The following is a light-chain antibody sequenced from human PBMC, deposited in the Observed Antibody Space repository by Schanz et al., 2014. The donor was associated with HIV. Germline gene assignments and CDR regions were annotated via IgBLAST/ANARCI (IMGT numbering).Light chain of an antibody. CDR2: GAS. V-gene: IGKV3-20*01. CDR1: QRLSSSY. J-gene: IGKJ5*01. Sequence: EIVLTQSPGSLSLSPGGRATLSCGASQRLSSSYLAWYQQKRDQPPRLVIYGASSRATGIPDRFSGSGSGTEFTLTISGLQSEDFATYYCLQYNTYPLTFGQGTRLDIK. CDR3: LQYNTYPLT.